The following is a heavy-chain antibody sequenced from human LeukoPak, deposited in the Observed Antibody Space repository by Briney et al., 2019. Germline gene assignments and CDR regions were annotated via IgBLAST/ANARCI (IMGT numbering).Heavy chain of an antibody. CDR3: ARARVTYYYDSSGYPEAFDI. D-gene: IGHD3-22*01. Sequence: PSETLSLTCTVSGGSISSYYWSWIRQPPGKGLEWIGYIYYSGSTNCNPSLKSRVTISVDTSKNQFSLKLSSVTAADTAVYYCARARVTYYYDSSGYPEAFDIWGQGTMVTVSS. J-gene: IGHJ3*02. CDR1: GGSISSYY. V-gene: IGHV4-59*01. CDR2: IYYSGST.